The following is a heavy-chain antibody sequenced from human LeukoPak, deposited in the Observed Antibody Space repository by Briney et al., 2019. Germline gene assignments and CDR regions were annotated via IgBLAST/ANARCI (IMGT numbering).Heavy chain of an antibody. CDR3: ARDFYGSGSYYVPDIDY. Sequence: GGSLRLSCAASGFTFSSYWMSWVRQAPGKGLEWVANIKQDGSEKYYVDSVKGRFTISRDNAKNSLYLQMNSLRAEDTAVYYCARDFYGSGSYYVPDIDYWGQGTLVTVSS. J-gene: IGHJ4*02. CDR1: GFTFSSYW. V-gene: IGHV3-7*01. D-gene: IGHD3-10*01. CDR2: IKQDGSEK.